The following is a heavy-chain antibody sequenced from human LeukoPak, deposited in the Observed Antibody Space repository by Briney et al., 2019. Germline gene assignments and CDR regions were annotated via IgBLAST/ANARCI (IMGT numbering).Heavy chain of an antibody. V-gene: IGHV3-53*01. D-gene: IGHD1-26*01. Sequence: PGGSLRLSCAVSGLNVSSNYMSWVRQAPGKGLEWVSTIYSDGYTYYAGSVKGRFTISRDNSKETLYLQMNSLRAEDTAVYYCTRGGAGYPFDYWGQGTLVTVSS. CDR2: IYSDGYT. CDR3: TRGGAGYPFDY. J-gene: IGHJ4*02. CDR1: GLNVSSNY.